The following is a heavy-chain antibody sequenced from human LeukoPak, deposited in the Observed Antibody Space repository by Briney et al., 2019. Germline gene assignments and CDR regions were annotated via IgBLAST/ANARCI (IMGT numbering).Heavy chain of an antibody. Sequence: PSETLSLSCAVYGGSFSGDYWSWIRQPPGKGLQWIGEINHSGNTNNNPSLKSRVTMSVDTSKNQLSLNLTSVTAADTAVYYCARVHGHNLGTLDHWGQGILVTVSS. CDR2: INHSGNT. CDR1: GGSFSGDY. J-gene: IGHJ4*02. CDR3: ARVHGHNLGTLDH. D-gene: IGHD5-24*01. V-gene: IGHV4-34*01.